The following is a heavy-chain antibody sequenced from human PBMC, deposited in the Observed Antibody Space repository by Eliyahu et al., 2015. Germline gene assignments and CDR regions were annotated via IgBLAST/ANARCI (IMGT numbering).Heavy chain of an antibody. J-gene: IGHJ4*01. Sequence: EVQLLESGGGLVQXGRSLILSCAASGLXFSSYVLNWVRQAPGKGLEWVSSIDGGGDNTHYADSVKGRFTISRDNSKSTLFLQMNSLRAEDTAVYYCAKGGGYNLGFFDYWGRGSLVIVSS. CDR1: GLXFSSYV. D-gene: IGHD5-24*01. CDR3: AKGGGYNLGFFDY. CDR2: IDGGGDNT. V-gene: IGHV3-23*01.